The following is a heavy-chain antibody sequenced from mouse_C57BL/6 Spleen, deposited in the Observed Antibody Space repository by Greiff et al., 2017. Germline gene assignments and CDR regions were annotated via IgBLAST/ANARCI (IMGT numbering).Heavy chain of an antibody. CDR1: GYTFTSYW. Sequence: QVQLQQPGAALVRPGSSVKLSCKASGYTFTSYWMHWVKQRPIQGLEWIGNIDPSDSETHYNQKFKDKATLTVDKSSSTAYMQLSSLTSEDSAVYYCARTAQAQFAYWGQGTLVTVSA. CDR3: ARTAQAQFAY. CDR2: IDPSDSET. J-gene: IGHJ3*01. D-gene: IGHD3-2*02. V-gene: IGHV1-52*01.